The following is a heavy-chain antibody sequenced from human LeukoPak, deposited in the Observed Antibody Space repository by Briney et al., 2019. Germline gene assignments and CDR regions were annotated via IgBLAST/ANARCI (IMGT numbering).Heavy chain of an antibody. CDR1: GGTFSSYA. J-gene: IGHJ6*02. V-gene: IGHV1-69*13. CDR2: IIPIFGTA. Sequence: ASVKVSCKASGGTFSSYAISWVRQAPGQGLEWMGGIIPIFGTANYAQKFQGGVTITADESTSTAYMELSSLRCEDTAVYYCARVGGYSYYYGMDVWGQGTTVTVSS. D-gene: IGHD5-12*01. CDR3: ARVGGYSYYYGMDV.